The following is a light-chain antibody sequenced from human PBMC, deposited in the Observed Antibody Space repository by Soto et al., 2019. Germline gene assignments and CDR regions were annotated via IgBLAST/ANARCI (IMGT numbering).Light chain of an antibody. CDR1: SSNIGSKT. Sequence: QSVLTQPPSASGTPGQRVTISCSGSSSNIGSKTVNWYQQLSGTVPKLLIYNSYQRPSGVPDRFSASKSGTSASLAISGLQSEDEADYYCSSWDASLNGYVFGTGTKVTVL. V-gene: IGLV1-44*01. CDR3: SSWDASLNGYV. CDR2: NSY. J-gene: IGLJ1*01.